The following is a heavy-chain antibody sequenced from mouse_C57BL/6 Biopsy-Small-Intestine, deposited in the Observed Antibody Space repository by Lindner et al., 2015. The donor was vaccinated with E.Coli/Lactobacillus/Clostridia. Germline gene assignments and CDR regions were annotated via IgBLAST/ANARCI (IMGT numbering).Heavy chain of an antibody. Sequence: VQLQESGAELVKPGASVKISCKVSGYAFSRYWMNWVKQRPGKGLEWIGQIYPGDGDTNYNGKFKDKATLTADNSPSTAYMQLSSLTSEDSAVYFCARANYGSSYGYFDVWGTGITVTVSS. CDR3: ARANYGSSYGYFDV. D-gene: IGHD1-1*01. V-gene: IGHV1-80*01. J-gene: IGHJ1*03. CDR2: IYPGDGDT. CDR1: GYAFSRYW.